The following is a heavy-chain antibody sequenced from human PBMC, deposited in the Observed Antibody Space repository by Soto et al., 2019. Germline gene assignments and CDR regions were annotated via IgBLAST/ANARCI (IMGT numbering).Heavy chain of an antibody. Sequence: SQTLSLTCAISGDSVSSNSVAWNWIRQSPSRGLEWLGRTYYRSKWYNEYAPSVKSRLTINPDTSKNQFSPQLNSVTPEDTAVYYCAREDASFDYWGQGTPVTVSS. J-gene: IGHJ4*02. V-gene: IGHV6-1*01. CDR2: TYYRSKWYN. CDR3: AREDASFDY. CDR1: GDSVSSNSVA.